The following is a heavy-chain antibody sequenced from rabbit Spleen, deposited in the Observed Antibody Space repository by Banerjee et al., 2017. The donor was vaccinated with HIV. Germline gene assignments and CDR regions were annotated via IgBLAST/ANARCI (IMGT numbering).Heavy chain of an antibody. CDR1: GFSFSDRDV. D-gene: IGHD4-2*01. J-gene: IGHJ4*01. Sequence: QEQLEESGGGLVKPEGSLTLTCKASGFSFSDRDVMCWVRQAPGKGLEWIACINTYTGKSVYASWATGRITISKTSSTTVTLQMTSLTDADTATYFCARGGYGGHIYSMGLWGPGTLVTVS. V-gene: IGHV1S45*01. CDR3: ARGGYGGHIYSMGL. CDR2: INTYTGKS.